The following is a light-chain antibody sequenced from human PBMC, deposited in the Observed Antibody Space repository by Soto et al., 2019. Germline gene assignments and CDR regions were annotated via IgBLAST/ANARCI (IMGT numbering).Light chain of an antibody. CDR1: QSISSW. Sequence: DIPMTQSPSTLSASVGDRVTITCRASQSISSWLAWYQQKPGKDPKLLIYDASSLESGVPSRFSGSGSGTEFTLTISSLQPDDVATYYCQQYDSFSVTFGQGTRLEIK. CDR2: DAS. CDR3: QQYDSFSVT. J-gene: IGKJ5*01. V-gene: IGKV1-5*01.